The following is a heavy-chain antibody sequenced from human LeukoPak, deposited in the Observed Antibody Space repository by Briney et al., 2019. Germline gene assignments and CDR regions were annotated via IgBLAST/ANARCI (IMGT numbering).Heavy chain of an antibody. Sequence: SETLSLTCTVSGGSVSSSIYYWGWIRQPPGKGLEWIGSIYYSGSTSYNPSLKSRVTISVDTSKNQFSLKLSSVTAADTAVYYCARLFSGYIDYWGQGTLVTVSS. J-gene: IGHJ4*02. CDR2: IYYSGST. D-gene: IGHD3-22*01. V-gene: IGHV4-39*01. CDR3: ARLFSGYIDY. CDR1: GGSVSSSIYY.